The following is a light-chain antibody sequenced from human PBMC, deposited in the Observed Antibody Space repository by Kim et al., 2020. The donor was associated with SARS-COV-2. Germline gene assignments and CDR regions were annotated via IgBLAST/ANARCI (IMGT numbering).Light chain of an antibody. Sequence: EIVMTQSPATLSVSPGERATLSCRASHSVSSNLAWYQQKPGQAPRLLIYGASTRATGIPGRFSGSGSGTEFTLTISSLQSEDFAVYYCQQYSHWPLTFGGGTKVDIK. CDR1: HSVSSN. CDR2: GAS. V-gene: IGKV3-15*01. J-gene: IGKJ4*01. CDR3: QQYSHWPLT.